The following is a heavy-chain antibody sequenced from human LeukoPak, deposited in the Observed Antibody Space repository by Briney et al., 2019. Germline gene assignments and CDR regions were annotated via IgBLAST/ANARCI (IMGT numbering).Heavy chain of an antibody. Sequence: PSETLSLTRTVSGGSISSYYWSWIRQPPGKGLEWIGYIYYSGSTNYNPSLKSRVTISVDTSKNQFSLKLSSVTAADTTVYYCARDYGGYNCFDPWGQGTLVTVSS. CDR1: GGSISSYY. CDR2: IYYSGST. D-gene: IGHD3-16*01. CDR3: ARDYGGYNCFDP. J-gene: IGHJ5*02. V-gene: IGHV4-59*01.